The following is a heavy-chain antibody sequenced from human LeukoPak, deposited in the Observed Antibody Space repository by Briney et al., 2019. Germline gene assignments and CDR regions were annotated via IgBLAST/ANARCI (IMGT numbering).Heavy chain of an antibody. Sequence: GGSLRLSCAASGFTVSSNYMSWVRQAPGKGLEWVTVIYSGGSTYYADSVKGRFTISRHNSKSTLYLQMNSLRAEDTAVYYCARSPLYGSGSLYFDYWGQGTLVTVSS. V-gene: IGHV3-53*04. J-gene: IGHJ4*02. CDR2: IYSGGST. CDR3: ARSPLYGSGSLYFDY. CDR1: GFTVSSNY. D-gene: IGHD3-10*01.